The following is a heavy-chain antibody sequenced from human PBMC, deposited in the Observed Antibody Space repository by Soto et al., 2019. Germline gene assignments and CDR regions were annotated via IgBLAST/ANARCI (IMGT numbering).Heavy chain of an antibody. Sequence: PGGSLRLSCAASAGTCSNYAMSWVRQAPGKGLEWVSAVSGSGDSTYYADSVKGRFTISRDNSKNTLYLQMNSLRAEDTAVYYCAKGRASDCPGCTQDYWGQGTLVTVSS. CDR3: AKGRASDCPGCTQDY. CDR1: AGTCSNYA. J-gene: IGHJ4*02. D-gene: IGHD2-21*02. V-gene: IGHV3-23*01. CDR2: VSGSGDST.